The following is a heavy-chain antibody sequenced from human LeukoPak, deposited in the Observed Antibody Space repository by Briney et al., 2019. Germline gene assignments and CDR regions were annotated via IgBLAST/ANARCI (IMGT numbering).Heavy chain of an antibody. J-gene: IGHJ3*02. V-gene: IGHV4-59*12. CDR3: ARDSIKYNWNGDDAFDI. D-gene: IGHD1-20*01. Sequence: SETLSLTCTVSGASISSYYWTWIRQPPGKGLEWIGYIYHSGSTKYNPSLQSRVTISVDTSKNQFSLKLSSVTAADTAVYYCARDSIKYNWNGDDAFDIWGQGTMVTVSS. CDR1: GASISSYY. CDR2: IYHSGST.